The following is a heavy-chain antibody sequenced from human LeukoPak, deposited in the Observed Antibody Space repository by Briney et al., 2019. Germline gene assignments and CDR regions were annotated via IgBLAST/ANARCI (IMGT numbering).Heavy chain of an antibody. CDR2: IYTSGST. V-gene: IGHV4-4*07. J-gene: IGHJ6*03. CDR3: ARGMFGGVSSARVDYYYHYMDV. D-gene: IGHD3-16*01. CDR1: GGSISSYY. Sequence: PSETLSLTCTVSGGSISSYYWSWIRQPAGKGLEWIGRIYTSGSTNYNPSLMSRVTMSVDTSKNQFPLKLSSVTAADTAVYYCARGMFGGVSSARVDYYYHYMDVWGKGTTVTVSS.